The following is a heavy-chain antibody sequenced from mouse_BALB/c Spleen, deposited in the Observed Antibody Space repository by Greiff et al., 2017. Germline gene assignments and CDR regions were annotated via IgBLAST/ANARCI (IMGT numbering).Heavy chain of an antibody. CDR1: GFTFCSFG. CDR3: ARVQSPQLGRDAMYY. J-gene: IGHJ4*01. V-gene: IGHV5-17*02. Sequence: EVMLVESGGGLVQPGGSRKLSCAASGFTFCSFGMHWVRQAPEKGLEWVAYISSGSSTIYYADTVKGRFTISRDNPKNTLFLQMTSLRSEDTAMYYCARVQSPQLGRDAMYYWGQGTSVTVSA. D-gene: IGHD4-1*02. CDR2: ISSGSSTI.